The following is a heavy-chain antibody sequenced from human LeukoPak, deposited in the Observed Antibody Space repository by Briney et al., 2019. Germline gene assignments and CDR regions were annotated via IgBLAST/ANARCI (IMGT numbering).Heavy chain of an antibody. J-gene: IGHJ3*01. CDR3: ARAPRTGAWDMITFGGVIVHGDAFDF. D-gene: IGHD3-16*02. CDR2: IYYSGST. Sequence: PSETLSLTCAVSGGSLISTTYYWGWIRQPPGKGLEWIGSIYYSGSTYYNPSLKSRVTVSVDMSKNQFSLQLSSVTAPATALYYCARAPRTGAWDMITFGGVIVHGDAFDFWGQGTMVTVSS. V-gene: IGHV4-39*07. CDR1: GGSLISTTYY.